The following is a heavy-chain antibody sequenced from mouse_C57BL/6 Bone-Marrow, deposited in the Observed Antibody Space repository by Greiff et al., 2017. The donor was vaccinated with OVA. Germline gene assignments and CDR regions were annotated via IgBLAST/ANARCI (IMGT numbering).Heavy chain of an antibody. CDR1: GFNIKDDY. CDR2: IDPENGDT. J-gene: IGHJ2*01. Sequence: VQLQQSGAELVRPGASVKLSCTASGFNIKDDYMHWVKERPEQGLEWIGWIDPENGDTEYASKFQGKATIPADTSSKTVYLHLNSLTSEDTAVYYCTTYRYWGQGTTLTVSS. CDR3: TTYRY. V-gene: IGHV14-4*01.